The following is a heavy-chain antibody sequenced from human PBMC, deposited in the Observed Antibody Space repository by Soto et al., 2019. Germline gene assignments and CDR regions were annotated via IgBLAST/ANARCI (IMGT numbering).Heavy chain of an antibody. CDR2: IKEDGTEY. J-gene: IGHJ4*02. Sequence: GGSLRLSCEASGFTFSNSWMTWVRQAPGKGLEWVANIKEDGTEYYYVDSVKGRFSISRDNAKNTLYLQMNSLRAGDTAVYYCAIIAAAGSWGQGTLVTVS. V-gene: IGHV3-7*02. CDR3: AIIAAAGS. CDR1: GFTFSNSW. D-gene: IGHD6-13*01.